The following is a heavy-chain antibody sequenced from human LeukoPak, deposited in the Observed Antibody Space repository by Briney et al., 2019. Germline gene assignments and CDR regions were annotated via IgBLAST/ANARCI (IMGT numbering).Heavy chain of an antibody. V-gene: IGHV3-21*01. Sequence: PGGSLRLSCAASGFTFSTCAMSWVRQAPGKGLEWVSGISGTTSGTFYADSVKGRFTISRDNAKNSLYLQMHSLRAEDTAVYYCARDLDGYNYALDYWGQGTLVTVSS. D-gene: IGHD5-24*01. CDR3: ARDLDGYNYALDY. CDR1: GFTFSTCA. CDR2: ISGTTSGT. J-gene: IGHJ4*02.